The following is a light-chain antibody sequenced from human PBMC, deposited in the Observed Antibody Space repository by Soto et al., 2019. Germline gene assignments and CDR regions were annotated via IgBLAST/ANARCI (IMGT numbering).Light chain of an antibody. Sequence: QSALTQPASVSGSPGQSITISCTGTSSDVGGYNYVSWYQQHSGKAPKLMIYDVSNRPSGVSNRFSGSKSGNTASLTISGLQAEDEADYYCSSYTSSSTPLYVFGTGTKVTV. J-gene: IGLJ1*01. CDR1: SSDVGGYNY. CDR3: SSYTSSSTPLYV. V-gene: IGLV2-14*01. CDR2: DVS.